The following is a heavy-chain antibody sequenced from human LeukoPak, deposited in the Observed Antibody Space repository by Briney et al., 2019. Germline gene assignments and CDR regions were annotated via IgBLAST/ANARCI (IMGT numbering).Heavy chain of an antibody. J-gene: IGHJ5*02. CDR1: GFTFSSYS. CDR3: ATARVLLWFGESEQNWFDP. CDR2: ISSSSSYI. V-gene: IGHV3-21*01. D-gene: IGHD3-10*01. Sequence: GGSLRLSCAASGFTFSSYSMNWVRQAPGKGLEWVSSISSSSSYIYYADSVKGRFTISRDNAKNSLYLQMNSLRAEDTAVYYCATARVLLWFGESEQNWFDPWGQGTLVTVSS.